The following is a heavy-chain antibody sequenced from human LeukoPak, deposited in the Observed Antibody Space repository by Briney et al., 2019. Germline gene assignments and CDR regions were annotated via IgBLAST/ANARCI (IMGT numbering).Heavy chain of an antibody. CDR3: ARRLGVRWDLQAFDI. J-gene: IGHJ3*02. CDR2: MNPDSGNT. D-gene: IGHD4-23*01. Sequence: ASVKVSCKASGYTFTSYDINWVRQATGQGLEWMGWMNPDSGNTGYAQKFQGRVTISRNNSISTAYMELSSLRSEDTAVYYCARRLGVRWDLQAFDIWGQGTMVIVSS. V-gene: IGHV1-8*03. CDR1: GYTFTSYD.